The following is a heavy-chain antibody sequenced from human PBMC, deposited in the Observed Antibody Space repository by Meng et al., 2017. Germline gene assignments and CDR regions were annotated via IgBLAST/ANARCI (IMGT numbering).Heavy chain of an antibody. D-gene: IGHD3-22*01. V-gene: IGHV4-34*01. CDR3: ARAPYYYDSSGYYPYYYYYYGMDV. CDR2: INHSGST. J-gene: IGHJ6*02. Sequence: SETLSLTCAVYGGSFSGYYWSWIRQPPGEGLEWIGEINHSGSTNYNPSLKSRVTISVDTSKNQFSLKLSSVTAADTAVYYCARAPYYYDSSGYYPYYYYYYGMDVWGQGTTVTVSS. CDR1: GGSFSGYY.